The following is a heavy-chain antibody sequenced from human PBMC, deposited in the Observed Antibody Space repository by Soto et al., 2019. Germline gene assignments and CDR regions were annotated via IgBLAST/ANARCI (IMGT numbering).Heavy chain of an antibody. J-gene: IGHJ4*02. D-gene: IGHD6-19*01. CDR2: IDPSDSYT. CDR3: ASHRFVSSGCRGDLDY. V-gene: IGHV5-10-1*01. Sequence: EVQLVQSGAEVKKPGESLRISCKGSGYSFTSCWISWVRQMPGKGLEWMGRIDPSDSYTNYSPSFQGHVTISAVKSISTADLQWSSVKASDTAMYYCASHRFVSSGCRGDLDYWGQGTLVTVSS. CDR1: GYSFTSCW.